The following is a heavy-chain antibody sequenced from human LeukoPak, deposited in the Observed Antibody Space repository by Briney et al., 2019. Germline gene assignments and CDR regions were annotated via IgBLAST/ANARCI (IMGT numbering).Heavy chain of an antibody. Sequence: GGSLRLSCAASGFTFSNYAMSWVRQAPAKGLEWVSALSSSGGDIFYADSVKGRFTISRDTSKNTLYLQMYSLRAEDTAVYYCARETPGAGHFDYWGQGSLVTVSS. V-gene: IGHV3-23*01. CDR3: ARETPGAGHFDY. J-gene: IGHJ4*02. CDR2: LSSSGGDI. CDR1: GFTFSNYA. D-gene: IGHD7-27*01.